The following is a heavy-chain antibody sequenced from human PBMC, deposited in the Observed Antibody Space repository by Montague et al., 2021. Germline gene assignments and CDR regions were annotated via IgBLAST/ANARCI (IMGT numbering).Heavy chain of an antibody. D-gene: IGHD6-19*01. CDR3: ARGQWLVPYYLDS. Sequence: SETLSLTCTVSGGSISSSSYYWGWIRQPPGKELEWIGYIYYTGSSKYNPSLESRVTISISTSKKQFTLKLSSVTAADTAVYYCARGQWLVPYYLDSWGQGTLVTVSS. V-gene: IGHV4-61*05. CDR1: GGSISSSSYY. CDR2: IYYTGSS. J-gene: IGHJ4*02.